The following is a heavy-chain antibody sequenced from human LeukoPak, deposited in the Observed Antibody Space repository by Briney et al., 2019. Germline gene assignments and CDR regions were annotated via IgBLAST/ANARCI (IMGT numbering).Heavy chain of an antibody. Sequence: GGSLRLSCAASGFTFDDYAMHWVRQAPGKGLEWVSGISWNSGSIGYADSVKGRFTISRDNAKNSLYLQMNSLRAEDMALYYCAKGSSGYRDAFDIWGQGTMVTVSS. J-gene: IGHJ3*02. CDR3: AKGSSGYRDAFDI. CDR2: ISWNSGSI. CDR1: GFTFDDYA. D-gene: IGHD3-22*01. V-gene: IGHV3-9*03.